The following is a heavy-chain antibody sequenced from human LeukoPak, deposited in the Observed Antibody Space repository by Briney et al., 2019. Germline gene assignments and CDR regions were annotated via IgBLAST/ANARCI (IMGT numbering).Heavy chain of an antibody. D-gene: IGHD6-25*01. CDR3: ARDGSGHWFDP. V-gene: IGHV1-18*04. CDR2: INAYNGHT. CDR1: GYTFNTYG. Sequence: ASVKVSCKASGYTFNTYGISWVRQAPGQGREWMGWINAYNGHTNHAQKFQGRVTMTTDTSTTTAYMELGSLRSDDTAVYYCARDGSGHWFDPRGQRTLVTVSS. J-gene: IGHJ5*02.